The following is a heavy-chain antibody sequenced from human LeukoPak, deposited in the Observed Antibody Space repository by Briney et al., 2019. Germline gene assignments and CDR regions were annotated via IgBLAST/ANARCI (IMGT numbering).Heavy chain of an antibody. CDR1: GYTFTSYG. CDR3: AREGITMDVNYYGMDV. CDR2: ISAYNGNT. Sequence: ASVKVSCKASGYTFTSYGISWVRQAPGQGLEWMGWISAYNGNTNYAQKLQGRVTMTTDTSTSTAYMELRSLRSDDTAVYYCAREGITMDVNYYGMDVWGQGTTVTVSS. V-gene: IGHV1-18*01. D-gene: IGHD3-10*01. J-gene: IGHJ6*02.